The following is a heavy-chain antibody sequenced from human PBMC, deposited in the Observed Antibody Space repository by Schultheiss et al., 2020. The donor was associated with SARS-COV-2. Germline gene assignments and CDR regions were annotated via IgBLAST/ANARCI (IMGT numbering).Heavy chain of an antibody. CDR1: GASISSYY. CDR2: MYYSVNT. Sequence: SETLSLTCTVSGASISSYYWSWIRQPPGKGLEWIGYMYYSVNTWYNPSLKSRVTISIDTSKNQFSLKLGSVTAADTAVYFCARATRVETLFSVRGGSFDFWGRGALVTVSS. D-gene: IGHD5-24*01. CDR3: ARATRVETLFSVRGGSFDF. J-gene: IGHJ4*02. V-gene: IGHV4-59*01.